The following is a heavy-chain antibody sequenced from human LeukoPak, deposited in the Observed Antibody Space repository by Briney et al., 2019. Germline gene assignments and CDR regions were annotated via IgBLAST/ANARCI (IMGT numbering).Heavy chain of an antibody. CDR1: GYTLTSYG. D-gene: IGHD1-26*01. V-gene: IGHV1-18*01. CDR2: ISAYNGNT. Sequence: ASVKVSCKASGYTLTSYGISWVRQAPGQGLEWMGWISAYNGNTNYAQKLQGRVTMTTDTSTSTAYMELRSLRSDDTAVYYCARDLAGKGSGSYPCYYWGQGTLVTVSS. CDR3: ARDLAGKGSGSYPCYY. J-gene: IGHJ4*02.